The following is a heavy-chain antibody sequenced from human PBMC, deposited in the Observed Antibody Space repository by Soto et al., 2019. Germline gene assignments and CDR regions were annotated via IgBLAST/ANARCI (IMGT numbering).Heavy chain of an antibody. J-gene: IGHJ4*02. CDR3: ALPVNYYDSSGYSYYFDY. CDR1: GGTFSSYA. CDR2: IIPILGIA. Sequence: ASVKVSCKASGGTFSSYAISWVRQAPGQGLEWMGGIIPILGIANYAQKFQGRVTITADKSTSTAYMELSSLRSEDTAVYYCALPVNYYDSSGYSYYFDYWGQGTLVTVSS. D-gene: IGHD3-22*01. V-gene: IGHV1-69*10.